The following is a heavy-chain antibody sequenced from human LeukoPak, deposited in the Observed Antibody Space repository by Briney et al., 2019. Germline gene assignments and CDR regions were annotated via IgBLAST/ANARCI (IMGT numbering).Heavy chain of an antibody. J-gene: IGHJ4*02. CDR1: GYTFTSYG. V-gene: IGHV1-69*04. CDR3: ARDSPRHGDSSGYYFIDFDY. CDR2: IIPILGIA. D-gene: IGHD3-22*01. Sequence: GASVKVSCKASGYTFTSYGISWVRQAPGQGLEWMGRIIPILGIANYAQKFQGRVTITADKSTITAYMELSSLRSEDTAVYYCARDSPRHGDSSGYYFIDFDYWGQGTLVTVSS.